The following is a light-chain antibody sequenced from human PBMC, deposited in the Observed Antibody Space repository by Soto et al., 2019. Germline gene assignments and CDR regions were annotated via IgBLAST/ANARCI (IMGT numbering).Light chain of an antibody. J-gene: IGKJ5*01. Sequence: DIQMTQSPSTLSASAGDTVTITCRASQTISSWLAWYQQKPGKAPKLLIYKASTLKSGVPSRFSGSGSGTEFTLTISSLQPDDFATYYCQQYNSYPITFGQGTRLEIK. V-gene: IGKV1-5*03. CDR2: KAS. CDR1: QTISSW. CDR3: QQYNSYPIT.